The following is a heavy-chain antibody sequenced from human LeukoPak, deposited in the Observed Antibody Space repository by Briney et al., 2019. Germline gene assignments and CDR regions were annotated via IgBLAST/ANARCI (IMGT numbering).Heavy chain of an antibody. V-gene: IGHV3-7*01. CDR3: ARDEDYGDYYFDY. CDR2: IKQDGSEK. CDR1: GFTFSSYS. D-gene: IGHD4-17*01. Sequence: HPGGSLRLSCAASGFTFSSYSMNWVRQAPGKGLEWVANIKQDGSEKYYVDSVKGRFTISRDNAKNSLYLQMNSLRAEDTAVYYCARDEDYGDYYFDYWGQGTLVTVSS. J-gene: IGHJ4*02.